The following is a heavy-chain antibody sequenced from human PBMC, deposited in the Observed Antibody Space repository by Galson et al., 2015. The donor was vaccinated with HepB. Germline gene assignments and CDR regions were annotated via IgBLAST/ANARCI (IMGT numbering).Heavy chain of an antibody. CDR1: GYSFTSYW. CDR3: ASPLTGDVFDI. D-gene: IGHD7-27*01. J-gene: IGHJ3*02. CDR2: IYPGDSDT. V-gene: IGHV5-51*01. Sequence: QSGAEVKKPGESLKISCKASGYSFTSYWIAWERQMPGKGLEWMGIIYPGDSDTRYSPSFQGQVTISADKSITTAYLQWSSLKASDTAIYYCASPLTGDVFDIWGQGTMVTVSS.